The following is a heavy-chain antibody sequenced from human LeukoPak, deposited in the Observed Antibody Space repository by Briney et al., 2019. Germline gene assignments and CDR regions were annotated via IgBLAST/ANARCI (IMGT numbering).Heavy chain of an antibody. CDR2: ISYDGSNK. D-gene: IGHD1-1*01. CDR3: AKDQLARERYGGEEPDY. J-gene: IGHJ4*02. CDR1: GFTFSNYG. Sequence: GGSLRLSCAASGFTFSNYGMHWVRQAPGKGREWGAIISYDGSNKNSADSVKGRFTISRDNSKNTLFLQMNSLRPEDTAVYYCAKDQLARERYGGEEPDYWGQGTLVTVSS. V-gene: IGHV3-30*18.